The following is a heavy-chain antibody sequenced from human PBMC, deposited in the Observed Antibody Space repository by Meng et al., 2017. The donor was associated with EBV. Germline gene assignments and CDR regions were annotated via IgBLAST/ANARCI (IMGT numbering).Heavy chain of an antibody. CDR2: LIPMSDAP. V-gene: IGHV1-69*01. CDR3: ASESGRGFTPDY. D-gene: IGHD3-10*01. J-gene: IGHJ4*02. Sequence: QVQLGASGAGWKNPGSSVNGSCKAPGGTFRSDAVSWVRQAPGQGLEWMGGLIPMSDAPHYAQKFQGRVTMTADESTNTHYMDLSGLRFEDTAVYYCASESGRGFTPDYWGQGTLVTVSS. CDR1: GGTFRSDA.